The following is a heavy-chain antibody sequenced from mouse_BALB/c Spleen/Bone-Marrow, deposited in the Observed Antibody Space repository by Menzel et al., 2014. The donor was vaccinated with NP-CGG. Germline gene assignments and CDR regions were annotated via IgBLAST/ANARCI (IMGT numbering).Heavy chain of an antibody. CDR1: GYTFTSYW. V-gene: IGHV1S22*01. CDR3: TSLRLPY. J-gene: IGHJ3*01. D-gene: IGHD1-2*01. CDR2: IYPGSGST. Sequence: LQQSGSELVRPGDSVKLSCKASGYTFTSYWMHWVKQRPGQGLEWIGNIYPGSGSTNYDEKFKSKATLTVDTSSSTAYMQLSSLTSEDSAVYYCTSLRLPYWGQGTLVTVSA.